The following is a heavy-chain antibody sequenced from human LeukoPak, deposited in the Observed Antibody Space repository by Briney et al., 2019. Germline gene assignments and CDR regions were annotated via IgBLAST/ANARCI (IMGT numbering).Heavy chain of an antibody. CDR2: ICYSGST. CDR3: ARLDCSSTSCYTPIDY. D-gene: IGHD2-2*02. J-gene: IGHJ4*02. V-gene: IGHV4-39*01. CDR1: GGSISSSSYY. Sequence: PSETLSLTCTVSGGSISSSSYYWGWIRQPPGKGLEWIGSICYSGSTYYNPSLKSRVTISVDTSKNQFSLKLSSVTAADTAVYYCARLDCSSTSCYTPIDYWGQGTLVTVSS.